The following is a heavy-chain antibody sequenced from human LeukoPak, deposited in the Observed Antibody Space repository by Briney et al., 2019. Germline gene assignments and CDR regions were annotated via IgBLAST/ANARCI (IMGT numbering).Heavy chain of an antibody. CDR2: ISDSGSI. V-gene: IGHV4-4*07. CDR1: ADSMSDYD. Sequence: PSETLSLTCKVSADSMSDYDWSWIRQPAGKGLEWIGRISDSGSISYNPSLKSRITMSVDTSKKQFSLKLSSVTAADTAVYYCARDLMAMTDVWGKGTTVTVSS. J-gene: IGHJ6*04. D-gene: IGHD5-24*01. CDR3: ARDLMAMTDV.